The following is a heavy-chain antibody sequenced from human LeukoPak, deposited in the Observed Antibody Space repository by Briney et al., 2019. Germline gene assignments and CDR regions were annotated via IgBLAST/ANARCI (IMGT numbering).Heavy chain of an antibody. Sequence: PSETLSLTCAVYGGSFGGYYWSWIRQPPGKGLEWIGQINHSGNTNYNPSLKSRVTISIDTSKNQFSLNLRSVTAADTAVYYCARASAYSISSGVNYWGQGTLVTVSS. J-gene: IGHJ4*02. CDR2: INHSGNT. V-gene: IGHV4-34*01. CDR3: ARASAYSISSGVNY. CDR1: GGSFGGYY. D-gene: IGHD6-6*01.